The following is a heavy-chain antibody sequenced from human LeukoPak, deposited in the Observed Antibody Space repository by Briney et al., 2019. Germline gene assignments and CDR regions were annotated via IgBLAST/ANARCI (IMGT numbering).Heavy chain of an antibody. J-gene: IGHJ5*02. CDR1: GFTFSSYG. D-gene: IGHD3-22*01. CDR3: AKDYFTYYYDSSGPNWFDP. CDR2: ISYDGSNK. Sequence: GGSLRLSCAASGFTFSSYGMHWVRQAPGKGLEWVAVISYDGSNKYHADSVKGRFTISRDNSKNTLYLQMNSLRAEDTAVYYCAKDYFTYYYDSSGPNWFDPWGQGTLVTVSS. V-gene: IGHV3-30*18.